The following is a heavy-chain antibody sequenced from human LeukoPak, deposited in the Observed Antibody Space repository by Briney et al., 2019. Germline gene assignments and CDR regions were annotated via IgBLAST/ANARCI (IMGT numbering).Heavy chain of an antibody. D-gene: IGHD3-10*01. Sequence: SQTLSLTCAVSGGSISSGGYSWSWIRQPPGKGLEWIGYIYHSGSTYYNPSLKSRVTISVDRSKNQFSLKLSSVTAADTAVYYCARFTMVRGAVDYWGQGTLVTVSS. CDR2: IYHSGST. CDR1: GGSISSGGYS. J-gene: IGHJ4*02. V-gene: IGHV4-30-2*01. CDR3: ARFTMVRGAVDY.